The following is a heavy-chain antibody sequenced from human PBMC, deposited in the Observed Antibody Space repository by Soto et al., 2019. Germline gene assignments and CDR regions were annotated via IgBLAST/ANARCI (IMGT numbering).Heavy chain of an antibody. Sequence: EVQLVESGGGLVQPGGSLRVSCAASGFTFSTYSMNWVRQAPGKGLEWVSYMSSRSVTIYYADSVKGRFTITRDNAKNSLYVQMNSLSDEDTAVYYCARGGSSAENGMDVWGQGSTVTVSS. CDR3: ARGGSSAENGMDV. CDR2: MSSRSVTI. V-gene: IGHV3-48*02. D-gene: IGHD3-16*01. CDR1: GFTFSTYS. J-gene: IGHJ6*02.